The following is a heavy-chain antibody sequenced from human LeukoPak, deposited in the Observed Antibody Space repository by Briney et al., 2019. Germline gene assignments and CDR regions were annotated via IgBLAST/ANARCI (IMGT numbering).Heavy chain of an antibody. CDR1: GGSINSGGYY. J-gene: IGHJ4*02. D-gene: IGHD3-3*01. CDR2: IYYSGST. Sequence: SETLSLTCTVSGGSINSGGYYWIWIRQHPGKGLEWIGYIYYSGSTYYNPSLKSRVAISVDTSKNQFSLKLSSVTAADTAVYYCARGSGYYLLVDYWGQGTLVTVSS. CDR3: ARGSGYYLLVDY. V-gene: IGHV4-31*03.